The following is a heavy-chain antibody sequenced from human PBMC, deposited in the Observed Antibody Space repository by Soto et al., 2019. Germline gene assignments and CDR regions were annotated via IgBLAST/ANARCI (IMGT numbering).Heavy chain of an antibody. Sequence: QVQLQESGPGLVKPSETLSLTCTVSGGSISSYYWTWIRQPPGKGLEWIGLMYNSVSTHYNPSLKSRVTISLATSKNQFSLNLRSVTAADTAVYYCASMGYHYGSGSYPLDYWGQGTLVTVSS. D-gene: IGHD3-10*01. CDR3: ASMGYHYGSGSYPLDY. CDR2: MYNSVST. CDR1: GGSISSYY. V-gene: IGHV4-59*08. J-gene: IGHJ4*02.